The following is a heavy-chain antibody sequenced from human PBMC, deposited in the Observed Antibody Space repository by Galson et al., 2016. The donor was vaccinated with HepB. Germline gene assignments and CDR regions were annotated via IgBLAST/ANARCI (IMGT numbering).Heavy chain of an antibody. CDR2: ITAGGGTT. Sequence: SLRLSCAASGFSFSTSGMSWVRQTPGRGLEWVSGITAGGGTTHYADSVKGRFTISRDNSNNTLYLYMNSLRAGDTAVYYCGKHGGFDYWGQGALVTVFS. V-gene: IGHV3-23*01. CDR3: GKHGGFDY. CDR1: GFSFSTSG. J-gene: IGHJ4*02. D-gene: IGHD3-16*01.